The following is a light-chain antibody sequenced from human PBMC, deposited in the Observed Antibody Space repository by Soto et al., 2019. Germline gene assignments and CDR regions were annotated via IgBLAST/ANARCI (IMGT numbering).Light chain of an antibody. CDR3: QQYDNSPIT. V-gene: IGKV3-20*01. CDR1: QSISSSF. J-gene: IGKJ5*01. Sequence: EIVLTQSPGILSLSPGERASLXCGASQSISSSFLAWYQQKPGQAPRLLIYGASSRATGIPDRFSGTGSETDFTLTISRLEPEDFAVYYCQQYDNSPITFGQGTRLEIK. CDR2: GAS.